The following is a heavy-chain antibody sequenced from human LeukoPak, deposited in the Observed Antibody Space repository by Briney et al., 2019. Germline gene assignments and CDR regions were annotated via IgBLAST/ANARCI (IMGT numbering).Heavy chain of an antibody. Sequence: GRSLRLSCAASGFTFSSYGMHWVRQAPGKGLEWVAVISYDGSNKDYADSVKGRFTISRVNSKNTLFLQMNSLRAEDTALYYCAKGVESWPPGGSYFDFWGQGTLVTVSS. J-gene: IGHJ4*02. D-gene: IGHD3-3*01. CDR1: GFTFSSYG. V-gene: IGHV3-33*08. CDR3: AKGVESWPPGGSYFDF. CDR2: ISYDGSNK.